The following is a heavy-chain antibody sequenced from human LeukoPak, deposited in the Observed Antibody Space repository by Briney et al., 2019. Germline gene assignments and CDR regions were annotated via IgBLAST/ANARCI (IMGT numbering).Heavy chain of an antibody. V-gene: IGHV1-18*01. J-gene: IGHJ3*02. Sequence: ASVKVSCKASGYTFTNYGISWVRQAPGQGLEWMGWISAYNGNTNYAQKLQGRVTMTTDTSTSTAYMELRSLRSDDTAVYYCARGTRRFGELWDAFDIWGQGTMVTVSS. CDR2: ISAYNGNT. D-gene: IGHD3-10*01. CDR3: ARGTRRFGELWDAFDI. CDR1: GYTFTNYG.